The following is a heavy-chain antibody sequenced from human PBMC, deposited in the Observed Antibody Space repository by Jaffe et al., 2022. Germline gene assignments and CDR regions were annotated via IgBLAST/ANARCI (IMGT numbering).Heavy chain of an antibody. Sequence: QITLKESGPTLVKPTQTLTLTCTFSGFSLSTTGVGVGWIRQPPGKALEWLALIYWDDDKRYSPSLKNRLTITKDTSKGQVVLTMTNVDPVDTATYYCAHPVHYGDSVAYYFDYWGQGTLVTVSS. CDR1: GFSLSTTGVG. CDR3: AHPVHYGDSVAYYFDY. CDR2: IYWDDDK. J-gene: IGHJ4*02. V-gene: IGHV2-5*02. D-gene: IGHD4-17*01.